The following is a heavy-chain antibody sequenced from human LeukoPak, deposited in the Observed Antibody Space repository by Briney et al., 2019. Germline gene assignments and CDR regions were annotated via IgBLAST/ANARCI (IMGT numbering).Heavy chain of an antibody. CDR3: ARGVVGATFIDY. D-gene: IGHD1-26*01. Sequence: SVNVSCKASGGTFSSYAISWVRQAPGQGLEWMGGIIPIFGTANYAQKFQGRVTITADESTSTAYMELSSLRSEDTAVYYCARGVVGATFIDYWGQGTLVTVSS. J-gene: IGHJ4*02. CDR2: IIPIFGTA. CDR1: GGTFSSYA. V-gene: IGHV1-69*13.